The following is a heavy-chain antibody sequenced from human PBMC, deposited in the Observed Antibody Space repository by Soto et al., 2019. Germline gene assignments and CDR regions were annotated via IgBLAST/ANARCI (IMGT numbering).Heavy chain of an antibody. CDR2: IYYSGST. J-gene: IGHJ4*02. V-gene: IGHV4-39*01. Sequence: SETLSLTCTVSGGSISSSLYYWGWIRQPPEKGMEWIGSIYYSGSTYYNPSLKSRVTLSVDTSKTQFSLKLSSVTAADTAVYYCARQHYYDSSGYYTWNWGQGTLVS. CDR1: GGSISSSLYY. D-gene: IGHD3-22*01. CDR3: ARQHYYDSSGYYTWN.